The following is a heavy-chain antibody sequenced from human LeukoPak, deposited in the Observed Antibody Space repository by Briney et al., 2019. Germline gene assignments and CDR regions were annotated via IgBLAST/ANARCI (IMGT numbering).Heavy chain of an antibody. CDR3: AGHSSSWYTGTYNWFDP. CDR1: GGTFSSYA. J-gene: IGHJ5*02. D-gene: IGHD6-13*01. Sequence: ASVKVSCKASGGTFSSYAISWVRQAPGQGLEWMGGIIPIFGTANYARKFQGRVTITTDESTSTAYMELSSLRSEDTAVYYCAGHSSSWYTGTYNWFDPWGQGTLVTVSS. V-gene: IGHV1-69*05. CDR2: IIPIFGTA.